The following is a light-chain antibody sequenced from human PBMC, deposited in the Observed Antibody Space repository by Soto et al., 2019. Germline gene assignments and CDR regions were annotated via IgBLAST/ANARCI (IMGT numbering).Light chain of an antibody. CDR1: SSDVGGYNY. CDR2: DVS. J-gene: IGLJ2*01. V-gene: IGLV2-14*03. CDR3: SAYTSSITLV. Sequence: QSALTQPASVSGSPGQSITISCTGTSSDVGGYNYVSWYQQHPGKAPKLMIYDVSNRPSGVSNRFSGSKSGNTASLSISGLQDEDEADYYCSAYTSSITLVFGGGTQLTVL.